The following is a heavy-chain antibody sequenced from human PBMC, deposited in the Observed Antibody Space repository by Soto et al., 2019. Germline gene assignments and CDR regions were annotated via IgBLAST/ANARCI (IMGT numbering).Heavy chain of an antibody. CDR3: ATDTGYDLTY. Sequence: ESGGGLVQPGGSLRLSCAASGFTFSNAWMNWVRQVPGKGLEWLGRIKSKTDGGTTDYAAPVKGRITISRDDSINTVYLQINSLKTEDTGVYYCATDTGYDLTYWGRGTLVTVSS. D-gene: IGHD5-12*01. V-gene: IGHV3-15*01. CDR1: GFTFSNAW. CDR2: IKSKTDGGTT. J-gene: IGHJ4*02.